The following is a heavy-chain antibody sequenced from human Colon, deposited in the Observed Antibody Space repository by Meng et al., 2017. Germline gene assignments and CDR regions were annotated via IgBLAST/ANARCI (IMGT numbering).Heavy chain of an antibody. J-gene: IGHJ4*02. CDR1: GGSISTGGYY. D-gene: IGHD1-26*01. V-gene: IGHV4-31*01. Sequence: QWQRQEPGPGLAKPSQTLSLTCTVSGGSISTGGYYWSWIRQLPGKGLEWIGYSYYSGSTYYNPSLRSLVSISVDTSKNQFSLRLTSVTAADTAVYYCARVRRSGDDFDYWGQGTLVTVSS. CDR2: SYYSGST. CDR3: ARVRRSGDDFDY.